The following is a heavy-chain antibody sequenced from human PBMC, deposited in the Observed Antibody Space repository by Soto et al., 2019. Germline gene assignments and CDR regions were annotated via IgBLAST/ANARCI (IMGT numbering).Heavy chain of an antibody. D-gene: IGHD3-22*01. J-gene: IGHJ4*02. V-gene: IGHV3-7*03. CDR3: ARDRGYYYDSSGYYPLDY. CDR1: GFTFSSYW. CDR2: IKQDGSEK. Sequence: EVQLVESGGGLVQPGGSLRLSCAASGFTFSSYWMSWVRQAPGKGLEWVANIKQDGSEKYYVDSVKGRFTISRDNAKNSLYLQMNSLRAEDTAVYYCARDRGYYYDSSGYYPLDYWGQGTLVTVSS.